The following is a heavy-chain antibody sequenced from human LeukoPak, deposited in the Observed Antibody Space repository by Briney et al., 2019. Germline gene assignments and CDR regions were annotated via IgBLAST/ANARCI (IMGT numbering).Heavy chain of an antibody. CDR2: IIPILGIA. V-gene: IGHV1-69*04. D-gene: IGHD3-22*01. CDR1: GGTFSSYT. Sequence: SVKVSCKASGGTFSSYTISWVRQAPGQGLEWMGRIIPILGIANYAQRFQGRVTITADKSTSTAYMELSSLRSEDTAVYYCARERGTTMIVPTDAFDIWGQGTMVTVSS. J-gene: IGHJ3*02. CDR3: ARERGTTMIVPTDAFDI.